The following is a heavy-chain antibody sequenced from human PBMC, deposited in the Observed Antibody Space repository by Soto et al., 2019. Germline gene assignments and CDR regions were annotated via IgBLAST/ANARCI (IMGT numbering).Heavy chain of an antibody. V-gene: IGHV3-33*06. D-gene: IGHD3-10*01. J-gene: IGHJ6*02. CDR3: AKVYRTMVRGVTGPQYYYGMDV. CDR1: GFTFSSYG. CDR2: IWYDGSNK. Sequence: GGSLRLSCAASGFTFSSYGMHWVRQAPGKGLEWVAVIWYDGSNKYYADSVKGRFTISRDNSKNTLYLQMNSLRAEDTAVYYCAKVYRTMVRGVTGPQYYYGMDVWGQGTTVTVSS.